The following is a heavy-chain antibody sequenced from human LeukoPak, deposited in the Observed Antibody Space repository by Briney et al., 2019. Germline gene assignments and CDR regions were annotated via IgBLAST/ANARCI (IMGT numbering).Heavy chain of an antibody. J-gene: IGHJ4*02. CDR3: ARLFHPALSGNYPFDY. CDR2: IYHSGST. V-gene: IGHV4-59*01. Sequence: SETLSLTCTVSGGSINSYYWSWIRQPPGKGLEWIAYIYHSGSTSYNPSLKSRVTISVDTSKNQFSLKLNSVTAADTAMYYCARLFHPALSGNYPFDYWGQGTLVTVSS. CDR1: GGSINSYY. D-gene: IGHD1-26*01.